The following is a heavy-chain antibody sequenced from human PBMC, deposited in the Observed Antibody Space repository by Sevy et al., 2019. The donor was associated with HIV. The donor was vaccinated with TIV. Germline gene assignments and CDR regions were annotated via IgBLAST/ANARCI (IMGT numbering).Heavy chain of an antibody. V-gene: IGHV4-34*01. J-gene: IGHJ5*02. CDR1: DGSFSGYY. D-gene: IGHD2-2*01. Sequence: SETLSLTCAVHDGSFSGYYWNWIRQLPGKGLEWIGEINESGITYYNPSIKSRVTISVETSKKQFSLKLNFVTAVDSAVYFCARSPPVVVVPGAPSWFDPWGQGTLVTVSS. CDR3: ARSPPVVVVPGAPSWFDP. CDR2: INESGIT.